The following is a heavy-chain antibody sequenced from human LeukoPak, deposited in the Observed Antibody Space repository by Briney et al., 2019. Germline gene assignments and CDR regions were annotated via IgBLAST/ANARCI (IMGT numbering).Heavy chain of an antibody. CDR3: VRGYSFGPYGMDV. Sequence: GGSLRLSCGASGFTFSSYAMNWVRQAPGKGLEYVSAISDSGGSTYYADSVKGRFTISRDNSKNTLYLQMSSLRAEDTAVYFCVRGYSFGPYGMDVWGQGTTVTVSS. D-gene: IGHD2-15*01. CDR2: ISDSGGST. V-gene: IGHV3-64D*09. J-gene: IGHJ6*02. CDR1: GFTFSSYA.